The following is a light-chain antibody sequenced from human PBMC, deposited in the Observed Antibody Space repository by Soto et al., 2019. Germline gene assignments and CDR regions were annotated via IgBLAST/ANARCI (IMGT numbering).Light chain of an antibody. J-gene: IGLJ1*01. CDR1: SSDLGASDS. Sequence: QSVLTQPPSASGSPGQSVTISCTGTSSDLGASDSVSWYQQHPGKAPKLMIYEVAKRPSGVPDRFSGSKSGNTASLTVSGLQADDEADYYCSSSAGGNKLVSGTGTKLTVL. V-gene: IGLV2-8*01. CDR2: EVA. CDR3: SSSAGGNKLV.